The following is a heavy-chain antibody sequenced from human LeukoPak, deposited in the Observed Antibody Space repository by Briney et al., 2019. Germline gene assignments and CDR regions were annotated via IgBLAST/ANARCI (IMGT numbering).Heavy chain of an antibody. CDR3: ARGITGWSGYHFLDFDY. V-gene: IGHV3-7*01. D-gene: IGHD5-12*01. J-gene: IGHJ4*02. CDR1: GFTFSSYW. Sequence: GGSLRLSCAASGFTFSSYWMSWVRQAPGKGLEWVANIKQDGSEKYYVDSVKGRFTISRDNAKDSLYLQMNSLRAEDTAVYYCARGITGWSGYHFLDFDYWGQGTLVTVSS. CDR2: IKQDGSEK.